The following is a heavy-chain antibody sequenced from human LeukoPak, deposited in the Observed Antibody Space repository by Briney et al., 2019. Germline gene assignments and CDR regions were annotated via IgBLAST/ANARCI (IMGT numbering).Heavy chain of an antibody. J-gene: IGHJ4*02. D-gene: IGHD3-3*01. CDR1: GFIFSTYA. CDR2: IYSGGST. Sequence: GGSLRLSCTASGFIFSTYAMNWVRQAPGKGLEWVSVIYSGGSTYYADSVKGRFTISGDNSKNTLYLQMNSLRAEDTAVYYCARYRFLEWLAYFDYWGQGTLVTVSS. CDR3: ARYRFLEWLAYFDY. V-gene: IGHV3-53*01.